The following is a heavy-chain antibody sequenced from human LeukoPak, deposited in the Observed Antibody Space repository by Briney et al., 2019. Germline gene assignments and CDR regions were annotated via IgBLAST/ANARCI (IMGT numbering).Heavy chain of an antibody. CDR2: TYYRSKWYT. V-gene: IGHV6-1*01. J-gene: IGHJ4*02. Sequence: SQTLSLTCAISGDSVSSKSTAWNWIRQSPSRGLEWLGSTYYRSKWYTGYAVSVKGRITINPDTSKNQFSLQLNSVTPEDTAVYYCARGQRKDYYGSGMVLRVWGQETLVTVSS. CDR1: GDSVSSKSTA. CDR3: ARGQRKDYYGSGMVLRV. D-gene: IGHD3-10*01.